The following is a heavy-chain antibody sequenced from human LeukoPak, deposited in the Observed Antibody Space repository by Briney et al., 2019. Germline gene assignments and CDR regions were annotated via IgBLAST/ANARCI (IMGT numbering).Heavy chain of an antibody. CDR3: ARGSGSYRTPYYMDV. CDR2: IYSGGST. V-gene: IGHV3-53*01. D-gene: IGHD3-10*01. CDR1: GFTVSSNY. Sequence: PGGSLRLSRAASGFTVSSNYMSGVRQAPGRGLEGVSVIYSGGSTYYADSVKGRFTISRDNSKNTLYLQMNSPRAEDTAVYYCARGSGSYRTPYYMDVWGTGTTVTVSS. J-gene: IGHJ6*03.